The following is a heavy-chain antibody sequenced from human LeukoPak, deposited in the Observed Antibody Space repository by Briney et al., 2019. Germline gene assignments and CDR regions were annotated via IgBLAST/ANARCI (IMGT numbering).Heavy chain of an antibody. CDR2: ISGSGGST. D-gene: IGHD4-23*01. CDR1: GFTFSSYA. CDR3: ARYDYGGNGAFDI. V-gene: IGHV3-23*01. J-gene: IGHJ3*02. Sequence: PGGSLRLSCAASGFTFSSYAMSWVRQAPGKGLEWVSAISGSGGSTYYADSVKGRFTISRDNSKNTLYLQMNSLRAEDTAVYYCARYDYGGNGAFDIWGQGTMVTVSS.